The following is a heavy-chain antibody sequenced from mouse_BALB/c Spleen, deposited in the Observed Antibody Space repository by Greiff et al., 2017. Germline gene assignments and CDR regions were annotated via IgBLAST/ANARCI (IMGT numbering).Heavy chain of an antibody. Sequence: QVQLQQSGAELAKPGASVKMSCKASGYTFTSYWMHWVKQRPGQGLEWIGYINPSTGYTEYNQKFKDKATLTADKSSSTAYMQLSSLTSEDSAVYYCARSRSIPYDYDDWYFDVWGAGTAVTVSS. CDR1: GYTFTSYW. D-gene: IGHD2-4*01. CDR3: ARSRSIPYDYDDWYFDV. J-gene: IGHJ1*01. V-gene: IGHV1-7*01. CDR2: INPSTGYT.